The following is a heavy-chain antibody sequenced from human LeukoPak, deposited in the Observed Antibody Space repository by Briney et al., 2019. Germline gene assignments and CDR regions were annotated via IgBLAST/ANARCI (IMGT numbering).Heavy chain of an antibody. V-gene: IGHV3-23*01. D-gene: IGHD7-27*01. CDR1: GFTFRTYG. CDR2: ITGSSTWT. Sequence: GGSLRLSCEASGFTFRTYGMTWVRQAPGKGLEWVSGITGSSTWTYYADSVKGRFSISRDNSKNTLHLQMDSLRAVDTAIYYCARELVSLGTGYFDLWGRGTLVTVSS. CDR3: ARELVSLGTGYFDL. J-gene: IGHJ2*01.